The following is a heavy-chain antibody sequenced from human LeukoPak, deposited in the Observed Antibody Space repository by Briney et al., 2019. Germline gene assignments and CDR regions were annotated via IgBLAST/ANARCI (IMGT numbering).Heavy chain of an antibody. J-gene: IGHJ4*02. D-gene: IGHD3-22*01. CDR2: IYYSGST. Sequence: SETLSLTCTVSGGSISSGDYYWGWIRQPPGKGLEWIGYIYYSGSTYYNPSLKSRVTISVGTSKNQFSLKLSSVTAADTAVYYCARVPFRSYYDSSGYCFDYWGQGTLVTVSS. CDR3: ARVPFRSYYDSSGYCFDY. V-gene: IGHV4-30-4*08. CDR1: GGSISSGDYY.